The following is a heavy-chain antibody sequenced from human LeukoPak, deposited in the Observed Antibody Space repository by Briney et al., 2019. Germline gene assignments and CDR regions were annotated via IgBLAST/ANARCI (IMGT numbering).Heavy chain of an antibody. D-gene: IGHD4-17*01. V-gene: IGHV3-23*01. CDR3: AKGSTYGDLGLDTLDY. Sequence: GGSLRLSCAVSGITLSNYGMSWIRQAPGKGLEWVAGISGSGGSTNYADSVKGRFTISRHNPKNTLYLQMNSLRAEDTAVYYCAKGSTYGDLGLDTLDYWGQGTLVTVSS. CDR2: ISGSGGST. J-gene: IGHJ4*02. CDR1: GITLSNYG.